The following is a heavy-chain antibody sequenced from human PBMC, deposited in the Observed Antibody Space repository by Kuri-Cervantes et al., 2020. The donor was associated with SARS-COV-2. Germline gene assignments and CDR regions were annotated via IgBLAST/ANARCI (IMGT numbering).Heavy chain of an antibody. CDR2: IYTSGST. Sequence: SETLSLTCTVSGGSISSYYWSWIRQPAGKGLEWIGRIYTSGSTNYNPSLKSRVTISVDTSKNQFSLKLSSVTAADTAVYYCARVPSYYYDSSGYYDLWGQGTLVTVSS. CDR3: ARVPSYYYDSSGYYDL. V-gene: IGHV4-4*07. D-gene: IGHD3-22*01. CDR1: GGSISSYY. J-gene: IGHJ5*02.